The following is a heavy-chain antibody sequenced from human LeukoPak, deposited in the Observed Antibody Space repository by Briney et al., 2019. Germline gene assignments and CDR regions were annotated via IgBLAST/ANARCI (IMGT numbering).Heavy chain of an antibody. Sequence: GGSLRLSCAASGFTFSSYGMHWVRQAPGKGLEWVAVISYDVGKKYYADSVKGRFTISRDNSKNTLYLQMNSLRAEDTAVYYCAKDLHYGSADYWGQGTLVTVSS. CDR1: GFTFSSYG. V-gene: IGHV3-30*18. J-gene: IGHJ4*02. D-gene: IGHD3-10*01. CDR3: AKDLHYGSADY. CDR2: ISYDVGKK.